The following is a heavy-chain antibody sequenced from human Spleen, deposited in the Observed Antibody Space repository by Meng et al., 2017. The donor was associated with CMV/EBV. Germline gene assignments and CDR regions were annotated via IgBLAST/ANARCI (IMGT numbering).Heavy chain of an antibody. Sequence: ASITTTKWWTWVRQPPGKGLEWVGEIDHSGNSNSNPSLKSRLTLSLDTSKNHLSLRMTSVTAEDTAIYYCARVREHTSLGNYWFDPWGQGTLVTVSS. V-gene: IGHV4-4*02. CDR3: ARVREHTSLGNYWFDP. J-gene: IGHJ5*02. D-gene: IGHD3-16*01. CDR2: IDHSGNS. CDR1: ASITTTKW.